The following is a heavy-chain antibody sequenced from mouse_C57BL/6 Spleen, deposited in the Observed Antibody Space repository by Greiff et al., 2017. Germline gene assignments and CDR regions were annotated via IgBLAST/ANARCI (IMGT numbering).Heavy chain of an antibody. CDR2: IDPSDSYT. V-gene: IGHV1-50*01. Sequence: VQLQQPGAELVKPGASVKLSCKASGYTFTSYWMQWVKQRPGQGLEWIGEIDPSDSYTNYNQKFKGKATLTVDTSSSTAYMQLSSLTSEDSAVYYCARASYYGSSYNAMDYWGQGTSVTVSS. D-gene: IGHD1-1*01. J-gene: IGHJ4*01. CDR3: ARASYYGSSYNAMDY. CDR1: GYTFTSYW.